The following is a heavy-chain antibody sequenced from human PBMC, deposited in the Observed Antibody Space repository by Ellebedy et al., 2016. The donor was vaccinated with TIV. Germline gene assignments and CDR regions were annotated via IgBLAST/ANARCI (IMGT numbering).Heavy chain of an antibody. J-gene: IGHJ4*02. CDR2: ISYSGTT. Sequence: MPSETLSLTCTVSGDSVTNRDRFWSWIRQPPGQGLDSIAYISYSGTTYYNPSLKSRVTISVDTSSNQFSLSLSSVTAADSAVYYCARGRGYGYGIDYWGQGKLVTVSS. V-gene: IGHV4-30-4*01. CDR1: GDSVTNRDRF. D-gene: IGHD5-18*01. CDR3: ARGRGYGYGIDY.